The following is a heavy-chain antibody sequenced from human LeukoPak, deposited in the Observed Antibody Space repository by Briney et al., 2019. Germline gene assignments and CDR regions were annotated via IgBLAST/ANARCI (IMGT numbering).Heavy chain of an antibody. V-gene: IGHV4-38-2*01. CDR3: ARVLGGEQLFDY. Sequence: PSETLSLTCAVSGYSISSGYYWGWIRQPPGKGLEWIGSIYHSGSTYYNPSLESRVTISVDTSKNQFSLKLSSVTAADTAVYYCARVLGGEQLFDYWGQGTLVTVSS. CDR2: IYHSGST. D-gene: IGHD6-13*01. CDR1: GYSISSGYY. J-gene: IGHJ4*02.